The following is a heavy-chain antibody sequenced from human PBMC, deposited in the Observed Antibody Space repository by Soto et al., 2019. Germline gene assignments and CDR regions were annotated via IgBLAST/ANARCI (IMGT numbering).Heavy chain of an antibody. Sequence: GGSLRLSCAASGFTFSSYAMSWVRRAPGKGLEWVSGISGSGGSTFYADSVKGRFTSSRDNSKNTLFLQMNSLRAEDTALYYCAMLWSDYQNFGSWGEGTLVTVSS. CDR2: ISGSGGST. V-gene: IGHV3-23*01. D-gene: IGHD3-3*01. J-gene: IGHJ4*02. CDR1: GFTFSSYA. CDR3: AMLWSDYQNFGS.